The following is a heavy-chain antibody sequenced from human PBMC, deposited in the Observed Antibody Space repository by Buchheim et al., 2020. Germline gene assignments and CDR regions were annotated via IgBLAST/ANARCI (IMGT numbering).Heavy chain of an antibody. CDR1: GGSISSSGYY. CDR2: IYYSGST. Sequence: QLQLQESGPGLVKPSETLSLTCSVSGGSISSSGYYWGWIRQPPGKGLEWIGSIYYSGSTYFNPFLKSRVTISVDTSKNQFSLKLSSVTAADTAVYYCARQEYYDILTGYGYYGYWGQGTL. D-gene: IGHD3-9*01. CDR3: ARQEYYDILTGYGYYGY. V-gene: IGHV4-39*01. J-gene: IGHJ4*02.